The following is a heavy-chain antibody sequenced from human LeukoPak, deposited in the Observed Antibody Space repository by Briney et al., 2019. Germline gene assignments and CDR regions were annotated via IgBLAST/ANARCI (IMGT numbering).Heavy chain of an antibody. D-gene: IGHD2-2*01. J-gene: IGHJ4*02. V-gene: IGHV3-23*01. CDR3: AKRISTSWSQFDC. CDR2: IAGSGVGT. CDR1: GFTFSNYA. Sequence: GGSLRLSCAASGFTFSNYAMSWVRQAPGKGLEWVSTIAGSGVGTYYADSVKGRFTLSRDNSKNTPYLQMDRLRVEDTAVYYCAKRISTSWSQFDCCGQGTLVTVSS.